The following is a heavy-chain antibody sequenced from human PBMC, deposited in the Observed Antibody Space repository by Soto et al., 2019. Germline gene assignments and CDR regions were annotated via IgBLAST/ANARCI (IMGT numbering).Heavy chain of an antibody. J-gene: IGHJ4*02. CDR1: GFTFSSYG. CDR3: SGEVASGY. CDR2: ISKDGNVK. D-gene: IGHD2-15*01. Sequence: QVQLVESGGGVVQPGRSLRLSCAASGFTFSSYGMHWVRQAPGKGLEWVAVISKDGNVKYYAESVKGRFTISRDNSKKALYLQMNSLGPEETAADYCSGEVASGYWGQGTLVTVSS. V-gene: IGHV3-30*03.